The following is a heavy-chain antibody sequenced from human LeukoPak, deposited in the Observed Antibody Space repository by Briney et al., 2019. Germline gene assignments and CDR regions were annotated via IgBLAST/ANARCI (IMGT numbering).Heavy chain of an antibody. CDR2: ISYDGSNK. CDR1: GFTFSSYG. Sequence: GGSLRLSCAASGFTFSSYGMHWVRQAPGKGLEWVAVISYDGSNKYYADSVKGRFTISRDNSKNTLYLQTNSLRAEDTAVYYCAKDQVAVAAPPHFDLWGRGTLVTVSS. CDR3: AKDQVAVAAPPHFDL. V-gene: IGHV3-30*18. D-gene: IGHD6-19*01. J-gene: IGHJ2*01.